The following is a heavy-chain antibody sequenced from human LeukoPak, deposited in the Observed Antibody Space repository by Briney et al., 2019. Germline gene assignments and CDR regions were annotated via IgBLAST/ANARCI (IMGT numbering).Heavy chain of an antibody. V-gene: IGHV4-31*03. CDR1: GGSISGAYY. J-gene: IGHJ4*02. CDR2: IYYSGTT. Sequence: SETLSLTCSVSGGSISGAYYWSWIRQHPGKGLEYFGYIYYSGTTYYNPSLQSRVTISVDTSKNQFSLKLNSVTAADTAVYYCARLSNSDSSGYYWGFEYWGRGTLVTVSS. D-gene: IGHD3-22*01. CDR3: ARLSNSDSSGYYWGFEY.